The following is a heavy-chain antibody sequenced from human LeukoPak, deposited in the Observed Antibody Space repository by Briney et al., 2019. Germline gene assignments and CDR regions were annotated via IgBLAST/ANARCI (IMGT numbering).Heavy chain of an antibody. V-gene: IGHV1-8*03. Sequence: ASVKVSCKASGYTFTSYDINWVRQATGQGLEWMGWMNPNSGNTGYAQKFQGRVTITRNTSISTAYMELSCLRSEDTAVYYCARAGQRWLQSGNSFDYWGQGTLVTVSS. CDR2: MNPNSGNT. CDR3: ARAGQRWLQSGNSFDY. D-gene: IGHD5-24*01. J-gene: IGHJ4*02. CDR1: GYTFTSYD.